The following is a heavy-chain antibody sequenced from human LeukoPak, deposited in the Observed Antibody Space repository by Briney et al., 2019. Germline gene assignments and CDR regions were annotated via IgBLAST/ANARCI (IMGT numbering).Heavy chain of an antibody. CDR3: ARDGYCSSTSCYTDYFDY. D-gene: IGHD2-2*02. V-gene: IGHV1-18*01. J-gene: IGHJ4*02. Sequence: ASVKVSCKASGYTFTSYGISWVRQAPGQGLEWMGWISAYNGNTNYAQKLQGRVTMTTDTSTSTAYMELRSLRSDDTAAYYCARDGYCSSTSCYTDYFDYWGQGTLVTVSS. CDR2: ISAYNGNT. CDR1: GYTFTSYG.